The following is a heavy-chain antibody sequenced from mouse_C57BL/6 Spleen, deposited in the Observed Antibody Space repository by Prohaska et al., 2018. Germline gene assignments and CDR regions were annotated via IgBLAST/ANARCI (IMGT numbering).Heavy chain of an antibody. CDR2: INPNYGTT. V-gene: IGHV1-39*01. J-gene: IGHJ4*01. Sequence: EFQLQQSGPELVKHGASVKISCKASGYSFTDYNMNWVKQSNGKSLECIVVINPNYGTTSYKQKFKGKAILTVDQSSRTSYMQLNSLTSEDSAVYYCARDSNYAMDYWGQGTSVTVSS. CDR1: GYSFTDYN. CDR3: ARDSNYAMDY. D-gene: IGHD2-5*01.